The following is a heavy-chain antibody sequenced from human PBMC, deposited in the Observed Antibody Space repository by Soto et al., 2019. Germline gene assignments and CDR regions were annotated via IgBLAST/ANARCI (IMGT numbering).Heavy chain of an antibody. D-gene: IGHD5-12*01. CDR3: AKSPRGEMATD. Sequence: QVQLVQSGGEVKKPGASVTVSCKASGYTFINYHITWVRQAPGQGLEWMAWINTYNGMTDYAKRFQGRVTMTRDTSTSTAYMELRNLGYDDTAVYFCAKSPRGEMATDWGQGTLVTVSS. CDR1: GYTFINYH. CDR2: INTYNGMT. J-gene: IGHJ4*02. V-gene: IGHV1-18*01.